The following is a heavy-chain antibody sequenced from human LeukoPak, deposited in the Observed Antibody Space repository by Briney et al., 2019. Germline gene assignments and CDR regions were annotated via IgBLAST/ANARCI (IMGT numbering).Heavy chain of an antibody. J-gene: IGHJ4*02. CDR3: ARVYGSGSYSFVDY. D-gene: IGHD3-10*01. CDR1: GGSISSYY. V-gene: IGHV4-59*01. Sequence: SETLSLTCTVSGGSISSYYWSWIRQPPGKGLEWIGYIYYTGSTNYNPSLKSRVTISVDTSKNQFSLKLSSVTAADTAVYYCARVYGSGSYSFVDYWGQGTLVTVSS. CDR2: IYYTGST.